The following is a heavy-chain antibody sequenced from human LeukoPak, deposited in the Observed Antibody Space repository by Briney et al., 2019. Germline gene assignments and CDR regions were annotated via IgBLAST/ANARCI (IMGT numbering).Heavy chain of an antibody. D-gene: IGHD6-6*01. CDR3: VKALSSSFTGSSWEY. V-gene: IGHV3-9*03. J-gene: IGHJ4*02. CDR2: INWNGGKI. Sequence: GGSLRLSCAASGFTFDDYAMHWIRQAPGKGLEWVSGINWNGGKIGYADSVKGRFTISRDSAKSSLYLQMNTLRAEDMAFYYCVKALSSSFTGSSWEYWGQGTLVTVSS. CDR1: GFTFDDYA.